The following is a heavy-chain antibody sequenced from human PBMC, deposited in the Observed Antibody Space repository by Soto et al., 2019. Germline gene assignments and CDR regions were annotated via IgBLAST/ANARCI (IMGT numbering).Heavy chain of an antibody. Sequence: ASVKVSCKASGYTFTCYYMHWVRQAPGQGLEWMGWINPNSGGTNYAQKFQGWVTMTRDTSISTAYMELSRLRSDDTAVYYCARAAAAAGNWFDPWGQGTLVTVSS. CDR1: GYTFTCYY. D-gene: IGHD6-13*01. J-gene: IGHJ5*02. CDR3: ARAAAAAGNWFDP. V-gene: IGHV1-2*04. CDR2: INPNSGGT.